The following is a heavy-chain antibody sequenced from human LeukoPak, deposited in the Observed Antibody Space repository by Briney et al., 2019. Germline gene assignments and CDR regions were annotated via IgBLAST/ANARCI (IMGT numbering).Heavy chain of an antibody. Sequence: SETLSLTCTVSRGSISSHYWSWIRQSPGKGLEWIGYIYYSGYTNYNPSLKNRVTISVDASGNQFSLKLSSVTAGDTAVYYCARGLGNYFDYWGQGTLVSVSS. CDR1: RGSISSHY. CDR3: ARGLGNYFDY. D-gene: IGHD7-27*01. CDR2: IYYSGYT. V-gene: IGHV4-59*11. J-gene: IGHJ4*02.